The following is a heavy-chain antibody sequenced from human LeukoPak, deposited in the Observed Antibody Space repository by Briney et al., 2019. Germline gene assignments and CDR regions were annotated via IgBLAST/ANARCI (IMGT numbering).Heavy chain of an antibody. J-gene: IGHJ4*02. Sequence: SETLSLTCAVYGGSFSGYYWSWIRQPPGKGLEWIGEINHSGSTNYNPSLKSRVTISVDTSKNQFSLKLSSVTAADTAVYYCARGVIVLMVYATYFDCWGQGTLVTVSS. CDR2: INHSGST. CDR3: ARGVIVLMVYATYFDC. CDR1: GGSFSGYY. D-gene: IGHD2-8*01. V-gene: IGHV4-34*01.